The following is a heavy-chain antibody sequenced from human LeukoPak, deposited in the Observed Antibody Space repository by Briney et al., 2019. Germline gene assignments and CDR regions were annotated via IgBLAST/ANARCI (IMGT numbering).Heavy chain of an antibody. Sequence: GGSLRLSYAASGFIFSSYTMNWVRQAPGKGLEWVSSISSSSSCIYFVDSVKGRFTISRDNAKNSLYLQMNSLRAEDTAVYYCARGALGMSGRIVDAFDIWGQGTRVTVSS. V-gene: IGHV3-21*01. CDR2: ISSSSSCI. CDR3: ARGALGMSGRIVDAFDI. J-gene: IGHJ3*02. D-gene: IGHD1-14*01. CDR1: GFIFSSYT.